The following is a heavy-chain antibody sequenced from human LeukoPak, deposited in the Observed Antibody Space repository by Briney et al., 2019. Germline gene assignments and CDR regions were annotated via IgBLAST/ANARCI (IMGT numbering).Heavy chain of an antibody. Sequence: ASVKVSCKASGYTFTSYGISWARQAPGQGLEWMGWISAYNGNTNYAQKLQGRVTMTTDTSTSTAYMELRSMRSDDTAVYYCARSGSRIAVAGTTDYWGQGTLVTVSS. CDR3: ARSGSRIAVAGTTDY. D-gene: IGHD6-19*01. CDR1: GYTFTSYG. V-gene: IGHV1-18*01. J-gene: IGHJ4*02. CDR2: ISAYNGNT.